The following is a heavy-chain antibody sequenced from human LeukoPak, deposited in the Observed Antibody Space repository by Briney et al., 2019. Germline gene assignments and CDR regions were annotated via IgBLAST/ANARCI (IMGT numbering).Heavy chain of an antibody. V-gene: IGHV4-30-4*01. J-gene: IGHJ4*02. D-gene: IGHD5-18*01. CDR2: IYYSGST. CDR3: ARDQYSYGWFDY. CDR1: GGSITSGDYY. Sequence: SQTLSLTCPVPGGSITSGDYYSSYIRHPPRKRPEWIGYIYYSGSTYYNPSLKSRVTISVDTSKNQFSLKLSSVTAADTAVYYCARDQYSYGWFDYWGQGTLVTVSS.